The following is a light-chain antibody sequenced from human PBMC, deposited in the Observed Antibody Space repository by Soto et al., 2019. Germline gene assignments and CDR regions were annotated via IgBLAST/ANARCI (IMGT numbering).Light chain of an antibody. CDR3: QQYTNSPEWT. CDR1: QSVSSTY. CDR2: GAS. V-gene: IGKV3-20*01. Sequence: EIVLTQSPGTLSLSPGERATLSCRASQSVSSTYSAWYQQKPGQAPRLLIYGASSRAAGIPDRFSGSGSGTDFTLPISRLEPEDFAVYYCQQYTNSPEWTFGQGTKVEIK. J-gene: IGKJ1*01.